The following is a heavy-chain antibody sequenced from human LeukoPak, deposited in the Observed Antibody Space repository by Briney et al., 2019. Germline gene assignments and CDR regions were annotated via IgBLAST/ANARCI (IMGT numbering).Heavy chain of an antibody. J-gene: IGHJ4*02. CDR2: INPVSGGT. Sequence: GASVKVSCKASGYTFTGHYIHWVRQAPGQGLEWMGWINPVSGGTKYEQKFQGRVTMTRDTSISTAYMELTWLTSDDTAVYYCARVKPIQAAGPNCYFDYWGQGTLVTVSS. CDR3: ARVKPIQAAGPNCYFDY. V-gene: IGHV1-2*02. D-gene: IGHD6-13*01. CDR1: GYTFTGHY.